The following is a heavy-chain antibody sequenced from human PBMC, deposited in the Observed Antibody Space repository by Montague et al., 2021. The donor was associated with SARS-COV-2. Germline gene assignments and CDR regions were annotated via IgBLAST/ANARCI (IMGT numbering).Heavy chain of an antibody. Sequence: SETLSLTCTVSGGSISSYYWSWIRQPPGKGLEWIGYIYYSGSTNYNPSLKSRVTISVDTSKNQFSLKLSSVTAADTAVYYCAGVKRGDYYGLGVSAHFDYWGQGTLVTVSS. CDR3: AGVKRGDYYGLGVSAHFDY. D-gene: IGHD3-10*01. V-gene: IGHV4-59*01. CDR2: IYYSGST. J-gene: IGHJ4*02. CDR1: GGSISSYY.